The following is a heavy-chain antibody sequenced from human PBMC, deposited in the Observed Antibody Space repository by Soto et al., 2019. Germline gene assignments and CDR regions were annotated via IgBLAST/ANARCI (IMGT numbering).Heavy chain of an antibody. CDR1: GFTFSSYD. CDR3: ARAPSPDSLEWLLRQDAFDI. Sequence: QPGGSLRLSCAASGFTFSSYDMHWVRQATGKGLERVSAIGTAGDTYYPGSVKGRFTISRENAKNSLYLQMNSLRAGDTAVYYCARAPSPDSLEWLLRQDAFDIWGQGTMVTVSS. J-gene: IGHJ3*02. D-gene: IGHD3-3*01. V-gene: IGHV3-13*01. CDR2: IGTAGDT.